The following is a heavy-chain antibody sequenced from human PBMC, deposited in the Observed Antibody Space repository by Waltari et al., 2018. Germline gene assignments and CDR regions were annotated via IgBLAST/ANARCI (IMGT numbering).Heavy chain of an antibody. J-gene: IGHJ4*02. D-gene: IGHD3-22*01. CDR2: IYYSGST. CDR3: ARQANYYDSSGYPLIDY. Sequence: QLQLQESGPGLVKPSETLSLTCTVSGGSISSSSYYWGWIRQPPGKGLEWIGSIYYSGSTYYNPSRKSRVTISVDTSKNQFSLKLSSVTAADTAVYYCARQANYYDSSGYPLIDYWGQGTLVTVSS. CDR1: GGSISSSSYY. V-gene: IGHV4-39*01.